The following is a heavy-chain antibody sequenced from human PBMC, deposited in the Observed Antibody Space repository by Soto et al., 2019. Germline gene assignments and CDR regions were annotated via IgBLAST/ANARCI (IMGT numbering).Heavy chain of an antibody. J-gene: IGHJ6*02. Sequence: GGSLRLSCAASGFTFSSYAMRWVRQAPGKGLEWVSAISGSGGSTYYADSVKGRFTISRDNSKNTLYLQMNSLRAEDTAVYYCAKALNSSGWYPTGDYYGMDVWGQGTTVTVSS. CDR3: AKALNSSGWYPTGDYYGMDV. V-gene: IGHV3-23*01. CDR1: GFTFSSYA. CDR2: ISGSGGST. D-gene: IGHD6-19*01.